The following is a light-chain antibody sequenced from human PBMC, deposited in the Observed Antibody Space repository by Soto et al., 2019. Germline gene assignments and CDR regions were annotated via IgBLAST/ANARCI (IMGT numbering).Light chain of an antibody. CDR2: DVS. Sequence: QSALTQPRSVSGSPGQSVTISCTGTSSDLGGYNFVSWYQHHPGKAPKLMIYDVSKRPSGVPDRFSGSKSGNTASLTISGLKAEDEADYYCCSYAGSYTWVFGGGTKLTVL. CDR3: CSYAGSYTWV. CDR1: SSDLGGYNF. V-gene: IGLV2-11*01. J-gene: IGLJ3*02.